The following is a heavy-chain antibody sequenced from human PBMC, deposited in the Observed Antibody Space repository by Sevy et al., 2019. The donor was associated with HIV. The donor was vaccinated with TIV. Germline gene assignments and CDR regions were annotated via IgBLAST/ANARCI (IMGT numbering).Heavy chain of an antibody. V-gene: IGHV4-59*01. Sequence: SETLSLTCTVSGGSISAYYWSWIRQPPGKGLEYLGYIYYTGSTNYNPSLKRRVTISVDTSKNQFSLKLSSVTAADTAVYYWARAPPVRSGDDSLNWFDPWGQGTLVTVSS. D-gene: IGHD5-12*01. J-gene: IGHJ5*02. CDR1: GGSISAYY. CDR2: IYYTGST. CDR3: ARAPPVRSGDDSLNWFDP.